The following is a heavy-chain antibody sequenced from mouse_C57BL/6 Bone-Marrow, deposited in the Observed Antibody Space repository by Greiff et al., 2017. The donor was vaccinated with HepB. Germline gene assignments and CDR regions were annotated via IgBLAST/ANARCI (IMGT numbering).Heavy chain of an antibody. D-gene: IGHD1-1*01. CDR2: IRSKSNNYAT. V-gene: IGHV10-1*01. J-gene: IGHJ3*01. CDR3: VRHDRGHYYGSSYWFAY. CDR1: GFSFNTYA. Sequence: DVKLVESGGGLVQPKGSLKLSCAASGFSFNTYAMNWVRQAPGKGLEWVARIRSKSNNYATYYADSVKDRFTISRDDSESMLYLQMNNLKTEDTAMYYCVRHDRGHYYGSSYWFAYWGQGTLVTVSA.